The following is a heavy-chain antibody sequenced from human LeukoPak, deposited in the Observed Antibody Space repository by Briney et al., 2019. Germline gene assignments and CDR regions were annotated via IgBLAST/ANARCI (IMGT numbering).Heavy chain of an antibody. J-gene: IGHJ4*02. CDR1: GYTFTGYY. V-gene: IGHV1-2*02. CDR2: INPNSGGT. CDR3: ASAWGRYDSSGPGGGFDY. D-gene: IGHD3-22*01. Sequence: WASVKVSCKASGYTFTGYYMHWVRQAPGQGLEWMGWINPNSGGTNYAQKFQGRVTMTRDTSISTAYMELSRLRSDDTAVYYCASAWGRYDSSGPGGGFDYWGQGTLVTVSS.